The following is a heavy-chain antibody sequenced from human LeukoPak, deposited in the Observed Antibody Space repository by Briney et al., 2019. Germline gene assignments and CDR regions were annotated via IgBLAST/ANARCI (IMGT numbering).Heavy chain of an antibody. CDR3: AREDLELLRDAFDI. CDR2: INTNTGNP. V-gene: IGHV7-4-1*02. Sequence: ASVKVSCKASGYTFTSYAMNWVRQAPGQGLEWMGWINTNTGNPTYAQGFTGRFVFSLDTSVSTAYLQISSLKAEDTAVYYCAREDLELLRDAFDIWGQGTMVTVSS. J-gene: IGHJ3*02. CDR1: GYTFTSYA. D-gene: IGHD1-26*01.